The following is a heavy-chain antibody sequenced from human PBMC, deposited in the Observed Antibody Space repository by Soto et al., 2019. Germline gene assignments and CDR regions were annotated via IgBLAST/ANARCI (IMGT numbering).Heavy chain of an antibody. D-gene: IGHD3-22*01. CDR3: ASGPLPLYYYDSSGPSAFDI. J-gene: IGHJ3*02. Sequence: SVKVSCKASGGTFSSYAISWVRQAPGQGLEWMGGIIPIFGTANYAQKFQGRVTITADESTSTAYMELSSLRSEDTAVYYCASGPLPLYYYDSSGPSAFDIWGQGTMVTVS. CDR1: GGTFSSYA. V-gene: IGHV1-69*13. CDR2: IIPIFGTA.